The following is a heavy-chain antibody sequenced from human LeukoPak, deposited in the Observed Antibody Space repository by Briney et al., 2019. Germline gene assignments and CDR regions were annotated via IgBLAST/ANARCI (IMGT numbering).Heavy chain of an antibody. J-gene: IGHJ5*02. D-gene: IGHD6-13*01. CDR2: INHSGST. CDR3: ARGPTRKAAAGKYNWFDP. Sequence: GSLRLSCAASGFTFSSYEMNWVRQPPGKGLEWIGEINHSGSTNYNPSLKSRVTISVDTSKNQFSLKLSSVTAADTAVYYCARGPTRKAAAGKYNWFDPWGQGTLVTVSS. CDR1: GFTFSSYE. V-gene: IGHV4-34*01.